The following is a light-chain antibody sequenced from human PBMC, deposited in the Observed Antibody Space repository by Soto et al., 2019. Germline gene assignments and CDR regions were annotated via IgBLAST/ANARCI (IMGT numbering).Light chain of an antibody. J-gene: IGKJ1*01. CDR2: SAS. Sequence: EIVLTQSPGTLSLSPGERATLSCRASQSVNPYYLAWYQQKPGQAPRLLIYSASSRATGIPDRFSGSGSGTDFTLTISRVEPEDFVVYYCQYYGRSPWTFAQGTKVEIK. CDR3: QYYGRSPWT. V-gene: IGKV3-20*01. CDR1: QSVNPYY.